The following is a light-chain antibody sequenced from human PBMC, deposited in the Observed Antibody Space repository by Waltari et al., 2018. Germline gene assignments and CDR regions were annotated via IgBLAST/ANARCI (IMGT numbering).Light chain of an antibody. Sequence: QSVLTQPPSVSGVPGQGVTIPCTGSSSNIGAGYGAHWYQQLPGAAPKLLIYAYRNRPSGVPDRFYGSKSGTSASLAITGLQAEDEADYYCQSYDSALSAVFGGGTKVTVL. J-gene: IGLJ3*02. CDR3: QSYDSALSAV. CDR2: AYR. CDR1: SSNIGAGYG. V-gene: IGLV1-40*01.